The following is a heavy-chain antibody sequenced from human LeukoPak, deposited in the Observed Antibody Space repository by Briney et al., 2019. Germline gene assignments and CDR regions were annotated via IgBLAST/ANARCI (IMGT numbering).Heavy chain of an antibody. J-gene: IGHJ3*02. D-gene: IGHD3-22*01. Sequence: GGSLRLSCAASGFTFSSYGMSWVRQAPGKGLEWVSAISGSGGSTYYADSVKGRFTISRDNSKNTLYLQMNSLRAEDTAVYYCAKVEEVVITTSAFDIWGQGTMVTVSS. CDR1: GFTFSSYG. V-gene: IGHV3-23*01. CDR2: ISGSGGST. CDR3: AKVEEVVITTSAFDI.